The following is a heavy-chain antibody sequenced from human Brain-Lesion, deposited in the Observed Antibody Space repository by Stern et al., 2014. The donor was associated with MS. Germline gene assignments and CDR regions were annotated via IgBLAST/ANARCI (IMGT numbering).Heavy chain of an antibody. D-gene: IGHD3-22*01. V-gene: IGHV1-2*04. CDR3: ATYYYDATGYNDF. Sequence: VQLVESGAEVKKPGASVKVSCKAPGYTFTGYYMHWVRQAPGQGLERMGWINPKSGGTNYAQKFQGWVTMTRDTSINTAYMELSRLRSDDTAVYYCATYYYDATGYNDFWGQGTLVTVSS. CDR2: INPKSGGT. CDR1: GYTFTGYY. J-gene: IGHJ4*02.